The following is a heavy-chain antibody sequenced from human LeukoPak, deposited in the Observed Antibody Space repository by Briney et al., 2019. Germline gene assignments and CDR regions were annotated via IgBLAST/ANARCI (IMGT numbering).Heavy chain of an antibody. CDR3: VRGNFNGGIDY. V-gene: IGHV3-33*03. J-gene: IGHJ4*02. CDR2: IWYDGSNE. D-gene: IGHD3-10*01. CDR1: GFTFSFYG. Sequence: GRSLRLSCAASGFTFSFYGMHWVRQAPGKGLEWVAVIWYDGSNEYYAESVKGRLTISRDNSKNTLYLQMNSLRAEDTAAYYCVRGNFNGGIDYWGQGTLVTVSS.